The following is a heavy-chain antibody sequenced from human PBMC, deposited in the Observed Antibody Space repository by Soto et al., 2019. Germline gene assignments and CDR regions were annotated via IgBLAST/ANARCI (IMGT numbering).Heavy chain of an antibody. CDR2: IDPNSGAK. V-gene: IGHV1-2*02. CDR1: GYILTGYS. D-gene: IGHD5-18*01. CDR3: ARGYGSSPNMELRFGMDV. Sequence: QVYLVQSGAEVRRPGASVKVSCTAFGYILTGYSLHWVRQAPGQGLEWLGWIDPNSGAKNSAGKFHGRVSMTRDTPISAACLELRSLRSDDTAIYYCARGYGSSPNMELRFGMDVWGQGTRISVSS. J-gene: IGHJ6*02.